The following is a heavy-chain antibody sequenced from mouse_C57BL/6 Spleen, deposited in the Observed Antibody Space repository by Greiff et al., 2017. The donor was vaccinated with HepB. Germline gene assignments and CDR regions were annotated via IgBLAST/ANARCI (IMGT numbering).Heavy chain of an antibody. Sequence: EVKVVESGGGLVKPGGSLKLSCAASGFTFSSYAMSWVRQTPEKRLEWVATISDGGSYTYYPDNVKGRFTISRDNAKNNLYLQMSHLKSEDTAMYYCARDSSSGYFDYWGQGTTLTVSS. CDR1: GFTFSSYA. CDR3: ARDSSSGYFDY. D-gene: IGHD1-1*01. CDR2: ISDGGSYT. J-gene: IGHJ2*01. V-gene: IGHV5-4*01.